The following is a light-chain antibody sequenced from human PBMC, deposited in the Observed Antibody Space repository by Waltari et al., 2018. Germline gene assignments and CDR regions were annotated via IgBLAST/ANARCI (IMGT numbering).Light chain of an antibody. CDR3: QSADSSGTVT. V-gene: IGLV3-25*03. J-gene: IGLJ2*01. CDR2: KDS. Sequence: SYELTQPASVSVSPGQTARITCPGDGLAKQYVYWYQQKPGQAPVVVIYKDSERPSGIPARFSGASSGTTVSLTITGVQAEDEADYHCQSADSSGTVTFGGGTKLTVL. CDR1: GLAKQY.